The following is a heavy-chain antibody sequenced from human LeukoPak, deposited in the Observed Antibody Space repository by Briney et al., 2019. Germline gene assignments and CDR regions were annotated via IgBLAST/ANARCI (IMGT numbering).Heavy chain of an antibody. V-gene: IGHV4-30-2*01. J-gene: IGHJ4*02. CDR2: IYHSGST. CDR3: ARVDGITGTPDY. Sequence: SQTLSPTCAVSGGSISSGGYSWSWIRQPPGKGLEWIGYIYHSGSTYYNPSLKSRVTISVDRSKNQFSLKLSSVTAADTAVYYCARVDGITGTPDYWGQGTLVTVSS. D-gene: IGHD1-20*01. CDR1: GGSISSGGYS.